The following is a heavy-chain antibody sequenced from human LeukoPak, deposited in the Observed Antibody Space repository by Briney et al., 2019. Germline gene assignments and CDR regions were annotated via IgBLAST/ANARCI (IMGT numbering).Heavy chain of an antibody. Sequence: ASVKVSCEASGYTFTGYYMHWVRQAPGQGLEWMGSINPNSGGTDYAQKFQGRVTMTRDTSISTAYMELSRLTSDDTAVYYCSINTSSGWYNWYFDLWGRGTLVTVSS. V-gene: IGHV1-2*02. CDR1: GYTFTGYY. CDR2: INPNSGGT. J-gene: IGHJ2*01. CDR3: SINTSSGWYNWYFDL. D-gene: IGHD6-19*01.